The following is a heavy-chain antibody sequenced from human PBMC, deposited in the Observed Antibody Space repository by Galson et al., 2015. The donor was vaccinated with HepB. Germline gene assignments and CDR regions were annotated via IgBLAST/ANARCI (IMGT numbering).Heavy chain of an antibody. Sequence: SLRLSCAASGFTFSSYWMSWVRQAPGKGLEWVANIKQDGSEKYFVDSVKGRFSISRDNAKKSLYLQMNSLRVEDTDVYYCARDASEWSRDYWGQGTLVAVSS. CDR2: IKQDGSEK. CDR3: ARDASEWSRDY. V-gene: IGHV3-7*01. J-gene: IGHJ4*02. CDR1: GFTFSSYW. D-gene: IGHD3-3*01.